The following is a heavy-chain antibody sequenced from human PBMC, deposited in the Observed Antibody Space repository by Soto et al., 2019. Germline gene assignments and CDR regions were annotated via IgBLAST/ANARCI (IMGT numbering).Heavy chain of an antibody. CDR2: IYANGQT. CDR1: GGAISPFL. D-gene: IGHD3-9*01. V-gene: IGHV4-4*07. CDR3: ARSPTTTTIFTVDI. J-gene: IGHJ3*02. Sequence: PPEKLRDTYSVSGGAISPFLWNWIRQTPGKGLEWIGRIYANGQTKYNPSLESRVTMSVDTSKHQFSLRLNSVSAADTAVYYCARSPTTTTIFTVDILGQWRLVT.